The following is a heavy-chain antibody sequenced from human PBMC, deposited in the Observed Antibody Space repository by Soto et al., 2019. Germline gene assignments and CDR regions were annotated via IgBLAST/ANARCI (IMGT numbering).Heavy chain of an antibody. CDR3: ARSTNDYGDRH. J-gene: IGHJ4*02. CDR1: GYTFTSYD. CDR2: MNPNSGNT. D-gene: IGHD4-17*01. Sequence: QVQLVQSGAEVKKPGASVKVSCKASGYTFTSYDINWVRQATGQGLEWMGWMNPNSGNTGYAQKFQGRVTMTRNTSRITANMELSSLRAEDTAVYYCARSTNDYGDRHWGQGTLVTVSS. V-gene: IGHV1-8*01.